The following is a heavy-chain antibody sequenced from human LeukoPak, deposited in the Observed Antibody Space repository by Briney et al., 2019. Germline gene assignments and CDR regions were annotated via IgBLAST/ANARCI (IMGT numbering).Heavy chain of an antibody. D-gene: IGHD6-19*01. CDR1: GFTFSSYA. V-gene: IGHV3-21*01. CDR3: ARGGTQAVAGDFDY. Sequence: GGSLRLSCAASGFTFSSYAMHWVRQAPGKGLEWVSSISSSSSYIYYADSVKGRFTISRDNAKNSLYLQMNSLRAEDTAVYYCARGGTQAVAGDFDYWGQGTLVTVSS. CDR2: ISSSSSYI. J-gene: IGHJ4*02.